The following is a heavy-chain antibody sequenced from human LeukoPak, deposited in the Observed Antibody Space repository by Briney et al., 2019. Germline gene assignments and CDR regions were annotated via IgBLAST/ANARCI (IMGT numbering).Heavy chain of an antibody. CDR1: GGSISSGGYY. J-gene: IGHJ4*02. CDR3: ARGSYYYGSGSYYYFDY. D-gene: IGHD3-10*01. Sequence: PSGTLSLTCTVSGGSISSGGYYWSWIRQHPGKGLEWIGYIYYSGSTYYNPSLKSRVTISVDTSKNQFSLKLSSVTAADTAVYYCARGSYYYGSGSYYYFDYWGQGTLVTVSS. CDR2: IYYSGST. V-gene: IGHV4-31*03.